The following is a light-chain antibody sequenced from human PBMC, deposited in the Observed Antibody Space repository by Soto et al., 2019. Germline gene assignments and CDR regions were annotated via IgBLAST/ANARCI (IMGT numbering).Light chain of an antibody. CDR3: QQYGRSPPIT. V-gene: IGKV3-20*01. Sequence: EIVLTQFPGTLSLSPGERATLSCRASQSVSNSYLAWYQQKPGQAPRLLIYGASSRATGIPDRFSGSGSGTDFTLTINRLEPEDFAVYYCQQYGRSPPITFGQGTRLEIK. CDR2: GAS. J-gene: IGKJ5*01. CDR1: QSVSNSY.